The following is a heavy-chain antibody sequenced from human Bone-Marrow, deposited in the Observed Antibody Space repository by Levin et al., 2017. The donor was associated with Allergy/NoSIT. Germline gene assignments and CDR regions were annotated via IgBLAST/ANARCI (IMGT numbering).Heavy chain of an antibody. CDR1: GYTFTSYG. Sequence: PVASVKVSCKASGYTFTSYGISWVRQAPGQGLEWMGWISAYNGNTNYAQKLQGRVTMTTDTSTSTAYMELRSLRSDDTAVYYCARDIGRYNLRPNWFDPWGQGTLVTVSS. V-gene: IGHV1-18*01. J-gene: IGHJ5*02. D-gene: IGHD1-1*01. CDR3: ARDIGRYNLRPNWFDP. CDR2: ISAYNGNT.